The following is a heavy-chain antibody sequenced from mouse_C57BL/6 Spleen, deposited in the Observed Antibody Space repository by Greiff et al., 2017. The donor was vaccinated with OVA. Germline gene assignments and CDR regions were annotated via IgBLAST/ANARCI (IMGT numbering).Heavy chain of an antibody. CDR2: IDPSDSYT. Sequence: QVQLQQPGAELVMPGASVKLSCKASGYTFTSYWMHWVKQRPGQGLEWIGEIDPSDSYTNYNQKFKGKSTLTVDKSSRTAYMQLSSLTSEDSAVYYCARGVDYFDYWGQGTTLTVSS. V-gene: IGHV1-69*01. J-gene: IGHJ2*01. CDR1: GYTFTSYW. CDR3: ARGVDYFDY.